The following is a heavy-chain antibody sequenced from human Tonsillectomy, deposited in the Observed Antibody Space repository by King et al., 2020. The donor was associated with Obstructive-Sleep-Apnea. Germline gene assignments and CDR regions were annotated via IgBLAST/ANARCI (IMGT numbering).Heavy chain of an antibody. J-gene: IGHJ4*02. CDR1: GFTFSSYA. V-gene: IGHV3-30*04. CDR2: ISFDGKNE. Sequence: VQLVESGGRVVQPGRSLRLSCAASGFTFSSYAMHWVRQAPGKGLEWVSVISFDGKNEYYEDSVKGRLTISRDNSKNTLFLQMNSLRSEDTAVYYCARGLWFGELSPLGNWGQGTLVTVSS. D-gene: IGHD3-10*01. CDR3: ARGLWFGELSPLGN.